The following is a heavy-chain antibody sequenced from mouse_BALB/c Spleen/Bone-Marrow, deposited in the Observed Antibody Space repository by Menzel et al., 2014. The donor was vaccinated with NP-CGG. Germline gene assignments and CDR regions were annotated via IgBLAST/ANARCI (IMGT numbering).Heavy chain of an antibody. CDR3: ARSRYFEN. Sequence: VQLQQPGPELVKPGTSVKMSCKASGYTFTDYYMMWVRQSHGKSLEWIGHINPNTDGTFYNQKFKGKATLTVDKSSSTAYMQHNSLTSEDSAVYYCARSRYFENWGQGTTLTVSS. D-gene: IGHD3-3*01. CDR1: GYTFTDYY. J-gene: IGHJ2*01. V-gene: IGHV1-26*01. CDR2: INPNTDGT.